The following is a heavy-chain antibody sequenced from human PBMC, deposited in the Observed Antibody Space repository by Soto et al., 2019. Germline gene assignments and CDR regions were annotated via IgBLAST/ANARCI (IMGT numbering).Heavy chain of an antibody. Sequence: GGSLRLSCAASGFTFSSYGMHWVRQAPGKGLEWVAVISYDGSNKYYADSVKGRFTISRDNSKNTLYLQMNSLRAEDTAVYYCAKDLRYCSSTSCYEFYYYYYYMDVWGKGTTVTVSS. J-gene: IGHJ6*03. CDR3: AKDLRYCSSTSCYEFYYYYYYMDV. CDR2: ISYDGSNK. D-gene: IGHD2-2*01. CDR1: GFTFSSYG. V-gene: IGHV3-30*18.